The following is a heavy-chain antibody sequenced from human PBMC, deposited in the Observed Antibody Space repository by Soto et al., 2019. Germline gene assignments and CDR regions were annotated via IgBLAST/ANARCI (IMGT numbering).Heavy chain of an antibody. Sequence: GGSLRLSCSASGFTFSSFAMHWVRQAPGKGLEYVSAISSNGGSTYYADSVKGSFTISRDNSKNTLYIQMSSRRAEDTAVYYCVKDWSGGNWEWLQADAFDIWGQGTMVTVSS. V-gene: IGHV3-64D*06. J-gene: IGHJ3*02. CDR1: GFTFSSFA. D-gene: IGHD3-3*01. CDR2: ISSNGGST. CDR3: VKDWSGGNWEWLQADAFDI.